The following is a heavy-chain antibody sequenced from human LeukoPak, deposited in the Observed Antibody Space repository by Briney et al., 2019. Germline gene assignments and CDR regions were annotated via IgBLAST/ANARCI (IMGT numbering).Heavy chain of an antibody. Sequence: SQTLSLTCAISGDSVSSNSAAWNWIRQSRSRGLEWLGRTYYRSKWYNDYALSVESRITINPGTSKNQFSLQLNSVTPEDTAVYYCARGVVAGDDAFDIWGQGTMVTVSS. V-gene: IGHV6-1*01. D-gene: IGHD2-15*01. CDR1: GDSVSSNSAA. CDR3: ARGVVAGDDAFDI. J-gene: IGHJ3*02. CDR2: TYYRSKWYN.